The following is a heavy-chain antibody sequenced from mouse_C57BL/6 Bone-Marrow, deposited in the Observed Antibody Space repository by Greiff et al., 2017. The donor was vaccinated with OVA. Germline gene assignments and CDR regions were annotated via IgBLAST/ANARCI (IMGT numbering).Heavy chain of an antibody. CDR2: IDPSDSYT. Sequence: QVQLQQSGAELVRPGTSVKLSCKASGYTFTSYWMHWVKQRPGQGLEWIGVIDPSDSYTNYNQKFKGKATLTVDTSSSTAYMQLSSLTSEDSAVYYCARSGDYAWFAYWCQGTLVTVSA. CDR1: GYTFTSYW. J-gene: IGHJ3*01. CDR3: ARSGDYAWFAY. V-gene: IGHV1-59*01. D-gene: IGHD2-4*01.